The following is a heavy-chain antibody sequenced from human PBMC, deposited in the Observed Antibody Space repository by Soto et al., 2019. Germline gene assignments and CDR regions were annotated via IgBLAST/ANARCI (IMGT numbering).Heavy chain of an antibody. CDR3: ARGIYGGNFAHWFDP. CDR2: IYYSGST. V-gene: IGHV4-59*01. Sequence: SETLSLTCSVSGASINNYYWSWIRQPPGKGLEWIGNIYYSGSTSYNPSLKSRVTISVDTSKHQFSLKLSSVTAADTAVYYCARGIYGGNFAHWFDPWGQGTLVTVSS. D-gene: IGHD4-17*01. J-gene: IGHJ5*02. CDR1: GASINNYY.